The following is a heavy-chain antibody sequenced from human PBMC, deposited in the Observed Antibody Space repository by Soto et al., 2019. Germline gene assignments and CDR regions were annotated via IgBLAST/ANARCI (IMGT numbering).Heavy chain of an antibody. J-gene: IGHJ4*02. V-gene: IGHV3-30-3*01. CDR3: ASGSSGWYCFDY. CDR1: GFTFSSYA. D-gene: IGHD6-19*01. CDR2: ISYDGSNK. Sequence: GGSLRLSCAASGFTFSSYAMHWVRQAPGKGLEWVAVISYDGSNKYYADSVKGRFTISRDNSKNTLYLQMNSLRAEDTAVYYCASGSSGWYCFDYWGQGTLVTVYS.